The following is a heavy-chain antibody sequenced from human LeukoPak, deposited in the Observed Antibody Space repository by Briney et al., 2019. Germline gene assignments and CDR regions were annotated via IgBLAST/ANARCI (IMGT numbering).Heavy chain of an antibody. CDR3: ARDVVDTAMVPFDY. J-gene: IGHJ4*02. Sequence: GGSLRLSCAASGFTFSSYSMNWVRQAPGKGLEWVSSISSSSSYIYYADSVKGRFTISRDNAKNSLYLQMNSLRAEDTAVYYCARDVVDTAMVPFDYWGQGTLVTVSS. CDR2: ISSSSSYI. V-gene: IGHV3-21*01. D-gene: IGHD5-18*01. CDR1: GFTFSSYS.